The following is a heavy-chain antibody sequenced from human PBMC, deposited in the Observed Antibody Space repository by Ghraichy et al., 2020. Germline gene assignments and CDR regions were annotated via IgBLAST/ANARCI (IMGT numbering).Heavy chain of an antibody. CDR1: GGSISSYY. V-gene: IGHV4-59*01. J-gene: IGHJ6*02. CDR3: ARDVGAARLSYYYYYGMDV. D-gene: IGHD6-6*01. CDR2: IYYSGST. Sequence: SETLSLTCTVSGGSISSYYWSWIRQPPGKGLEWIGYIYYSGSTNYNPSLKSRVTISVDTSKNQFSLKLSSVTAADTAVYYCARDVGAARLSYYYYYGMDVWCQGTTVTVSS.